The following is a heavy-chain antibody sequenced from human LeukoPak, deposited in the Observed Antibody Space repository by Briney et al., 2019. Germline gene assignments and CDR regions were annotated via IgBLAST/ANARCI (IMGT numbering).Heavy chain of an antibody. D-gene: IGHD5-18*01. J-gene: IGHJ4*02. CDR3: ARDSINVDTAMVSDY. Sequence: SETLSLTCTVSGGSISSSSYYWGWIRQPPGKGLEWIGSIYYSGSTYYNPSLKSRVTISVDTSKNQFSLKLSSVTAADTAVYYCARDSINVDTAMVSDYWGQGTLVTVSS. CDR2: IYYSGST. V-gene: IGHV4-39*07. CDR1: GGSISSSSYY.